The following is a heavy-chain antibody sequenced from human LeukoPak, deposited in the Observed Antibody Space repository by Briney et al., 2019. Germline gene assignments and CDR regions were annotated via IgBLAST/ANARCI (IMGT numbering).Heavy chain of an antibody. V-gene: IGHV4-34*01. J-gene: IGHJ4*02. Sequence: SETLSLTCAVYGGSFSGYYWSWIRQPPGKGLEWIGEINHSGSTNYNPSLKSRVTISVDTSKNQFSLKLSSVTAADTAVYYCAREDIITIFGVVDYWGQGTLVTVSS. D-gene: IGHD3-3*01. CDR1: GGSFSGYY. CDR3: AREDIITIFGVVDY. CDR2: INHSGST.